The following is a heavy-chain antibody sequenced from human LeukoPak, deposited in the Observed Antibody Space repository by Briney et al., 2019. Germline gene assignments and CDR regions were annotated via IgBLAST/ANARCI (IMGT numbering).Heavy chain of an antibody. CDR2: MNPKSGNT. Sequence: ASVKVSCKASGYTYTSHDINWVRQATGQRPEWMGWMNPKSGNTGYAQNFQSRVTMTRNTSIGTAYMELSSLRSEDTAVYYCARGHYDALTGYYKDYFDNWGQGTVVTVSS. J-gene: IGHJ4*02. V-gene: IGHV1-8*01. D-gene: IGHD3-9*01. CDR3: ARGHYDALTGYYKDYFDN. CDR1: GYTYTSHD.